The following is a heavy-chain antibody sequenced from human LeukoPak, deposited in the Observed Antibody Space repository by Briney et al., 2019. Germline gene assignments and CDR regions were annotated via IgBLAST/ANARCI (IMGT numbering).Heavy chain of an antibody. CDR3: ARSSENDSRNY. V-gene: IGHV3-66*01. Sequence: VGSLRLSCAPSGFTVSSNYMCWGRQAPRKGGEWVSVIYSGGSTYYADSVKGRFTISRDNSKNTLYLQMNNLRAEDTAVYYCARSSENDSRNYWGQGTLVTVSS. CDR1: GFTVSSNY. CDR2: IYSGGST. J-gene: IGHJ4*02. D-gene: IGHD3-22*01.